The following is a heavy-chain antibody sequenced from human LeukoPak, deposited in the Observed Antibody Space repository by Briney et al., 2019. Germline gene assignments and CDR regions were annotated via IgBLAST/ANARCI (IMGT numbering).Heavy chain of an antibody. Sequence: GGSLRLSCAASGFTFSSYEMNWVRQAPGKRLEWVSYSSRSGSTIYYADSVKGRFTISRDNAKNSLYLQMNSLRAEDTALYYCAREGGSGWYSGWFDPWGQGTLVTVSS. D-gene: IGHD6-19*01. CDR2: SSRSGSTI. CDR3: AREGGSGWYSGWFDP. CDR1: GFTFSSYE. V-gene: IGHV3-48*03. J-gene: IGHJ5*02.